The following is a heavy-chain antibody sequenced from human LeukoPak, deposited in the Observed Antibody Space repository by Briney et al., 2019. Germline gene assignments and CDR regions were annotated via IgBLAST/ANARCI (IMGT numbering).Heavy chain of an antibody. V-gene: IGHV3-53*01. CDR1: GFTVSSNY. D-gene: IGHD3-10*01. CDR3: ARGTSWPQWFDP. Sequence: GGSLRLSCAASGFTVSSNYMSWVRQASGKGLEWVSVIYSGGSTFYADSVKGRFTISRDNSKNTLYLQMSSLRAEDTAVYYCARGTSWPQWFDPWGQGTLVSVSS. J-gene: IGHJ5*02. CDR2: IYSGGST.